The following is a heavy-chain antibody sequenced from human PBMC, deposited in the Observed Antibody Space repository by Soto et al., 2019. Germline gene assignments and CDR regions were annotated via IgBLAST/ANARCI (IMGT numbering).Heavy chain of an antibody. CDR1: GYSFTSYW. CDR3: ARRHSSSSAFDP. Sequence: EVQLVQSGAEVKKPGESLRISCKGSGYSFTSYWISWVRQMPGKGLEWMGRIDPSDSYTNYSPSFQGHVTISADKSISTAYLQWRSLKASDTAMYYCARRHSSSSAFDPWGQGTLVTVSS. V-gene: IGHV5-10-1*01. J-gene: IGHJ5*02. CDR2: IDPSDSYT. D-gene: IGHD6-13*01.